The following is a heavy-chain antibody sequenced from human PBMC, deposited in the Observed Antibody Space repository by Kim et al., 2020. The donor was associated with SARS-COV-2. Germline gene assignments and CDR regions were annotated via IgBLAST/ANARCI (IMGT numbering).Heavy chain of an antibody. Sequence: GGSLRLSCAASGFTFSSYWMSWVRQAPGKGLEWVANIKQDGSEKYYVDSVKGRFTISRDNAKNSLYLQMNSLRAEDTAVYYCARADSGYSYGYYYWGQGTLVTVSS. CDR1: GFTFSSYW. CDR3: ARADSGYSYGYYY. V-gene: IGHV3-7*03. D-gene: IGHD5-18*01. CDR2: IKQDGSEK. J-gene: IGHJ4*02.